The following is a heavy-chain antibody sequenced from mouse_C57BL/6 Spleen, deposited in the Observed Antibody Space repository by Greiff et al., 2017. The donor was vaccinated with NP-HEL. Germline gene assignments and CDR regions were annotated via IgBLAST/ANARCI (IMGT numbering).Heavy chain of an antibody. D-gene: IGHD1-1*01. CDR2: IYPGSGST. CDR1: GYTFTSYW. J-gene: IGHJ1*03. CDR3: ARHGSRLYWYFDV. V-gene: IGHV1-55*01. Sequence: QVQLQQPGAELVKPGASVKMSCKASGYTFTSYWITWVKQRPGQGLEWIGDIYPGSGSTNYNEKFKSKATLTVDPSSSTASRQPSSRTSEDSAVYYCARHGSRLYWYFDVWGTGTTVTVSS.